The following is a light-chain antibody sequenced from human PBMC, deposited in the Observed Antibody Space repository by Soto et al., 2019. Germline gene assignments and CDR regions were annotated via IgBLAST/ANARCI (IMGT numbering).Light chain of an antibody. CDR3: SSYAGRDIWV. J-gene: IGLJ3*02. CDR2: EVT. V-gene: IGLV2-8*01. Sequence: QSVLTQPPSASGSRGQSVTISCTGTCVDINYVSWFQQHPGKAPKLIICEVTKRPSGVPDRFSGSKSGNTASLTVSGLQDDDEADYYCSSYAGRDIWVFGGGTKLTVL. CDR1: CVDINY.